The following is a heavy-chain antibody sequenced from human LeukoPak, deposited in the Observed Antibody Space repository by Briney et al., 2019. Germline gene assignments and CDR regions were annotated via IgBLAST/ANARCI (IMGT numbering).Heavy chain of an antibody. CDR1: GFTFSSYS. D-gene: IGHD3-9*01. J-gene: IGHJ4*02. V-gene: IGHV3-21*01. CDR2: ISSSSSYI. CDR3: ARHSDYDILTGPNDY. Sequence: PGRSLRLSCAASGFTFSSYSMNWVRQAPGKGLEWVSSISSSSSYIYYADSVKGRFTISRDNAKNSLYLQMNSLGAEDTAVYYCARHSDYDILTGPNDYWGQGTLVTVSS.